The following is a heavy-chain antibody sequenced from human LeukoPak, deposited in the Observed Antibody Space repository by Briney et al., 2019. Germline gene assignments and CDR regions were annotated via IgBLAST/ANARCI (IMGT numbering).Heavy chain of an antibody. D-gene: IGHD1-26*01. J-gene: IGHJ4*02. CDR2: IGGSGGST. CDR3: AKTQWKVGATDYFDH. Sequence: GGSLRLSCAASGFTFSSYAMSWVRQAPGKGLEWVSAIGGSGGSTYYADSVKGRFTISRDNSKNTLYLQMNSLRAEDTAVYYCAKTQWKVGATDYFDHWGQGILVTVSS. V-gene: IGHV3-23*01. CDR1: GFTFSSYA.